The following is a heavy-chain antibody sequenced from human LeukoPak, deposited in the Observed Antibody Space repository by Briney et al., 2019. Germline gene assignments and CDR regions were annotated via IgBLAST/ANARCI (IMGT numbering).Heavy chain of an antibody. CDR3: ARGPEYGGTIDY. CDR2: INPNSGGT. V-gene: IGHV1-2*02. CDR1: GYTFTGYY. J-gene: IGHJ4*02. D-gene: IGHD4-23*01. Sequence: ASVKVSCKASGYTFTGYYMHWVRQAPGQGLEWMGWINPNSGGTNYARKFQGRVTMTRDTSISTAYMELSRLRSDDTAVYYCARGPEYGGTIDYWGQGTLVTVSS.